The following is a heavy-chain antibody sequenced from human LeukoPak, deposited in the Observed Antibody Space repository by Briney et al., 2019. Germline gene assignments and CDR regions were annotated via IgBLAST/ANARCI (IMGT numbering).Heavy chain of an antibody. D-gene: IGHD3-22*01. CDR3: ARRSTYYYDSRGFDP. V-gene: IGHV4-39*07. J-gene: IGHJ5*02. Sequence: PSETLSLTCTVSGGSISSSSYYWGWIRQPPGKGLEWIGSIYYSGSTYYNPSLKSRVTISVDTSKNQFSLKLSSVTAADTAVYYCARRSTYYYDSRGFDPWGQGTLVTVSS. CDR1: GGSISSSSYY. CDR2: IYYSGST.